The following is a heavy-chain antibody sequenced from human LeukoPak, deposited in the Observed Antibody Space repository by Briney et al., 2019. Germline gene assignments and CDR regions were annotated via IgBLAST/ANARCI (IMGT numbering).Heavy chain of an antibody. CDR3: ARGYCSSTSCYTATPHNWFDP. Sequence: PGGSLRLSCAASGFTFSSYWMPWARQAPGKGLVWVSRINSDGSSTSYADSVKGRFTISRDNAKNTLYLQMNSLRAEDTAVYYCARGYCSSTSCYTATPHNWFDPWGQGTLVTVSS. V-gene: IGHV3-74*01. CDR1: GFTFSSYW. CDR2: INSDGSST. D-gene: IGHD2-2*02. J-gene: IGHJ5*02.